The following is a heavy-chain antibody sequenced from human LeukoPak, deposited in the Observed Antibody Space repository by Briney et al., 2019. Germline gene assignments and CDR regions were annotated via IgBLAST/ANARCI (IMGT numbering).Heavy chain of an antibody. J-gene: IGHJ4*02. CDR1: GFTFSSYW. CDR2: IKQDGSEK. D-gene: IGHD4-17*01. V-gene: IGHV3-7*01. CDR3: TSSTVTTWFDY. Sequence: GGSLRLSCAASGFTFSSYWMSWVRQAPGEGLEWVANIKQDGSEKYYVDSVKGRFTISRDNAKNSLYLQMNSLRAEDTAVYYCTSSTVTTWFDYWGQGTLVTVSS.